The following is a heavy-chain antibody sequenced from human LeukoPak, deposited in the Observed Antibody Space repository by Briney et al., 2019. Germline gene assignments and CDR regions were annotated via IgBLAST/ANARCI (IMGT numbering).Heavy chain of an antibody. CDR1: GFTFSSYA. Sequence: GGSLRLSCAASGFTFSSYAMSWVRQAPGKGLEWVASIKQDGSVEFYVDSVKGRLTISRDSAKNSLYLQMNSLRDEDTAVYYCVRDPLDYWGQGTLVTVSS. CDR3: VRDPLDY. CDR2: IKQDGSVE. V-gene: IGHV3-7*01. J-gene: IGHJ4*02.